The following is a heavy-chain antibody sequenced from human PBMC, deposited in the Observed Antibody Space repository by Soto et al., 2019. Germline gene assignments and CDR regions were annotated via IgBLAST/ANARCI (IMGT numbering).Heavy chain of an antibody. CDR2: ISGNGDST. D-gene: IGHD3-10*01. V-gene: IGHV1-46*01. J-gene: IGHJ5*02. CDR1: GFPLARYY. CDR3: ARERDFGELAYDL. Sequence: QVWLVQSGPELKDPGASVRISCTPFGFPLARYYIHWVRQAPGQWPEWIGYISGNGDSTAYSQKFKGRVTITIGSMELSMLRSDDAAMYYCARERDFGELAYDLWGQGTLVTVSS.